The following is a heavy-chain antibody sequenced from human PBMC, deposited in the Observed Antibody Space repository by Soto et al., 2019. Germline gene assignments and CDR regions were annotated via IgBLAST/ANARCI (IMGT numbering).Heavy chain of an antibody. Sequence: EASVKVSCKASGGTFSSYTISWVRQAPGQGLEWMGRIIPILGIANYAQKFQGRVTITADKSTSTAYMELSSLRSEDTAVYYCARDSGYDWGYFDYWGQGTLVTVSS. CDR3: ARDSGYDWGYFDY. J-gene: IGHJ4*02. CDR1: GGTFSSYT. V-gene: IGHV1-69*04. D-gene: IGHD5-12*01. CDR2: IIPILGIA.